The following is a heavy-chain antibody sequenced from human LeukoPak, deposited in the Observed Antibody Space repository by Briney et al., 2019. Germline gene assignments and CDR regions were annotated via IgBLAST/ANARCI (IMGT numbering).Heavy chain of an antibody. CDR1: GFTFSSYA. CDR2: IFGSGGST. Sequence: GGSLRLSCAASGFTFSSYALYWVRQAPGKGLEWVSGIFGSGGSTHYADSVKGRFTISRDNSKNTLYLQMNSLRAEDTAVYYCARESQGVDYWGQGTLVTVSS. J-gene: IGHJ4*02. V-gene: IGHV3-23*01. CDR3: ARESQGVDY.